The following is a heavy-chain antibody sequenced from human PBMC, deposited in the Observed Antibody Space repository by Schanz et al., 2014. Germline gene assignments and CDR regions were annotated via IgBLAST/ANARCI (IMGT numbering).Heavy chain of an antibody. D-gene: IGHD3-16*01. CDR3: TRDRGALINHNDALDL. CDR2: TSTDGTKT. Sequence: QVQLVESGGGVVQPGTSLRLSCAASGFTFRGHAMHWVRQAPGQGLEKVAVTSTDGTKTYYAASVRGRFTISRDNSKNPVYLQMNSLRSEYTAVYYCTRDRGALINHNDALDLWGQGTMVSVSS. V-gene: IGHV3-30*04. J-gene: IGHJ3*01. CDR1: GFTFRGHA.